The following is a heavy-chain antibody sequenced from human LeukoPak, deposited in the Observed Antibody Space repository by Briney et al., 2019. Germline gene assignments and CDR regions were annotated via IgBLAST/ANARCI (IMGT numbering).Heavy chain of an antibody. CDR1: GFTFSSYE. D-gene: IGHD3-3*01. J-gene: IGHJ3*02. V-gene: IGHV3-21*01. CDR3: ARYFPTYYDPDAFDI. CDR2: ISSSSSYI. Sequence: GGSLRPSCAASGFTFSSYEMNWVRQAPGKGLEWVSSISSSSSYIYYADSVKGRFTISRDNAKNSLYLQMNSLRAEDTAVYYCARYFPTYYDPDAFDIWGQGTMVTVSS.